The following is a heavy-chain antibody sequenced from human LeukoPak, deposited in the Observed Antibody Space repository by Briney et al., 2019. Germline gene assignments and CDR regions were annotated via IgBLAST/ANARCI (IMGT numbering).Heavy chain of an antibody. V-gene: IGHV4-30-4*01. CDR2: IYYSGST. D-gene: IGHD2-21*01. Sequence: PSETLSLTCTVSGGSISSGDYYWSWIRQPPGKGLEWIGYIYYSGSTYYNPSLKSRVTISVDTSKNQFSLKLSSVTAADTAVYYCTRDYSDYYYCYGMDVWGQGTTVTVSS. CDR3: TRDYSDYYYCYGMDV. CDR1: GGSISSGDYY. J-gene: IGHJ6*02.